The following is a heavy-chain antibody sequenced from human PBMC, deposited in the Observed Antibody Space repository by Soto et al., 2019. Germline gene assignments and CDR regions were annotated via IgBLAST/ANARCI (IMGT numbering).Heavy chain of an antibody. CDR1: GYSFSNSG. Sequence: QVELVQSGPEVKKPGASVKVSCKASGYSFSNSGFSWMRQAPGQGLEWMGWISTYNGNTNYAQKFQGRLSMTRDTSTTTAFMELTTLRSDDTAVYYCARDEYNNGRNWLNPWGLGTLVTVTS. CDR3: ARDEYNNGRNWLNP. CDR2: ISTYNGNT. V-gene: IGHV1-18*01. J-gene: IGHJ5*02. D-gene: IGHD2-8*01.